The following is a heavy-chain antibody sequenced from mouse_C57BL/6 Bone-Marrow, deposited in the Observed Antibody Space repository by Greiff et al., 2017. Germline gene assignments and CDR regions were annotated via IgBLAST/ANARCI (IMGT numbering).Heavy chain of an antibody. Sequence: QVQLKESGPELVKPGASVKISCKASGYAFSSSWMNWVKQRPGKGLEWIGRIYPGDGATNYNGKFKGKATLTADKSSSTAYMQLSSLTSEDSAVXFCARYDYVRFAYWGQGTLVTVSA. CDR3: ARYDYVRFAY. D-gene: IGHD2-4*01. CDR2: IYPGDGAT. CDR1: GYAFSSSW. J-gene: IGHJ3*01. V-gene: IGHV1-82*01.